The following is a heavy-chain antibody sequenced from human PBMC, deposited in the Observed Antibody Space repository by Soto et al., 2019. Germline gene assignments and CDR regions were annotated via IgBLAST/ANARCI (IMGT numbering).Heavy chain of an antibody. CDR1: GFTFSSYE. CDR3: ARLNYSSSWAIAVYSYYGMDV. D-gene: IGHD6-13*01. V-gene: IGHV3-48*03. Sequence: EVQLVESGGGLVQPGGSLRLSCAASGFTFSSYEMNWVRQAPGTGLEWVSYISSSGSTIYYADSVKGRFTISRDNATNSLYLQMNSLRAEYTAVYDCARLNYSSSWAIAVYSYYGMDVWGQGTKVTVSS. J-gene: IGHJ6*02. CDR2: ISSSGSTI.